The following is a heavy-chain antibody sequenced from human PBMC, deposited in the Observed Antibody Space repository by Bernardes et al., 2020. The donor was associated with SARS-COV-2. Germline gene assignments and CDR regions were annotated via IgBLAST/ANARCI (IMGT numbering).Heavy chain of an antibody. CDR3: ATIPSNWGSSYSGWYFDL. CDR1: GYTLTELS. V-gene: IGHV1-24*01. CDR2: FDPEDGET. Sequence: ASVKVSCKVSGYTLTELSMYWVRQAPGKGLEWMGGFDPEDGETIYAQKFQGRVTMTEDTSTDTAYMELSSLRSEDTAVYYCATIPSNWGSSYSGWYFDLWGRGTLVTVSS. D-gene: IGHD7-27*01. J-gene: IGHJ2*01.